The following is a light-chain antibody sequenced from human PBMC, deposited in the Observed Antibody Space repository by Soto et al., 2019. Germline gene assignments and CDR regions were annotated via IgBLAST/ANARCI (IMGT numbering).Light chain of an antibody. CDR3: QQRSHWPRT. CDR2: DVS. V-gene: IGKV3-11*01. J-gene: IGKJ1*01. Sequence: EIVMRHPPATLAVSPCERATLSCRASQNVRSNLAWYQQKPGQAPRLLIYDVSNRATGIPARVSGSGSGTDFSLTIISLEPEDFAVYYCQQRSHWPRTFGQGTKVDIK. CDR1: QNVRSN.